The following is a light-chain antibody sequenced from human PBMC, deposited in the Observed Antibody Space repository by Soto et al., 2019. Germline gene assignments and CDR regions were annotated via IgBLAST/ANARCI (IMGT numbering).Light chain of an antibody. Sequence: QSVLTQPPSTSGTPGQTVIISCSGNSSNIGSNSVFWYRQLPVAAPTLLIYRNSQRPSVVPDRFSGSKSGTSASLAISGLRSEDEDHYYCAAWDDSLKGELFGGGTKLTVL. J-gene: IGLJ2*01. V-gene: IGLV1-47*01. CDR3: AAWDDSLKGEL. CDR2: RNS. CDR1: SSNIGSNS.